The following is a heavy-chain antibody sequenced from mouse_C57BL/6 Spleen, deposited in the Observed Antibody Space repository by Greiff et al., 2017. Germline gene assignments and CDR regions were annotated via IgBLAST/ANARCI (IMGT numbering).Heavy chain of an antibody. CDR2: IYPGDGDT. J-gene: IGHJ2*01. CDR3: ARWGDYYCFRAFDY. D-gene: IGHD1-1*01. Sequence: QVQLKQSGAELVKPGASVKISCKASGYAFSSYWMNWVKQRPGKGLEWIGQIYPGDGDTNYNGKFKGKATLTADKSSSTAYMQLSSLTSEDSAVYFCARWGDYYCFRAFDYWGQGTTLTVSS. V-gene: IGHV1-80*01. CDR1: GYAFSSYW.